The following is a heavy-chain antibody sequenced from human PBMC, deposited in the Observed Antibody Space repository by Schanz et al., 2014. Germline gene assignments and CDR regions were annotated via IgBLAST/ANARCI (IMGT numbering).Heavy chain of an antibody. CDR3: ARENSSGYYPAVTYYIDV. D-gene: IGHD3-22*01. CDR2: ISHDGHRD. V-gene: IGHV3-30-3*01. CDR1: GFTFHTYD. Sequence: VHLEESGGGVVQPGRSLRLSCAASGFTFHTYDMHWVRQAPGKGLEWVAQISHDGHRDFYADSVKGRFTVSRDNNWKTLSLQMNSLRGDDTAIYHCARENSSGYYPAVTYYIDVWGKGTTVTVSS. J-gene: IGHJ6*03.